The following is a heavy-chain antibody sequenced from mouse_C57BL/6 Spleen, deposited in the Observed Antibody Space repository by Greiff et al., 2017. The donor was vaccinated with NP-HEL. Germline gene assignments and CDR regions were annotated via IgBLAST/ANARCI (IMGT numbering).Heavy chain of an antibody. V-gene: IGHV1-50*01. CDR3: ASSREYEDAMDY. J-gene: IGHJ4*01. CDR2: IDPSDSYT. D-gene: IGHD2-14*01. Sequence: VQLQQSGAELVKPGASVKLSCKASGYTFTSYWMQWVKQRPGQGLEWIGEIDPSDSYTNYNQKFKGKATLTVDTSSSTANMQLSSLTSEYSAVYYCASSREYEDAMDYWGQGTSVTVSS. CDR1: GYTFTSYW.